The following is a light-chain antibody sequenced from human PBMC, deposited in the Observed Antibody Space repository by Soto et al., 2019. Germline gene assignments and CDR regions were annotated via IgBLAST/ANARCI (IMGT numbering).Light chain of an antibody. J-gene: IGKJ1*01. CDR2: AAS. Sequence: DIQMTQPPSSLSASVGDRVTITCRASQSISSYLNWYQQKPGKAPKLLIYAASSLQSGVPSRFSGSGSGTDFTLTISSLQPEDFATYYCQQSYSTPRTCGQGTKVEIK. CDR3: QQSYSTPRT. V-gene: IGKV1-39*01. CDR1: QSISSY.